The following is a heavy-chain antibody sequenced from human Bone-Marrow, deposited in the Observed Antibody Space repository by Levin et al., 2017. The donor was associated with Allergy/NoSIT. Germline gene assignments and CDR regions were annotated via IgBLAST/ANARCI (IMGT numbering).Heavy chain of an antibody. CDR3: ARVLGAGYCSSTSCYKAWFDP. V-gene: IGHV4-34*01. CDR2: INHSGST. J-gene: IGHJ5*02. Sequence: GSLRLSCAVYGGSFSGYYWSWIRQPPGKGLEWIGEINHSGSTNYNPSLKSRVTISVDTSKNQFSLKLSSVTAADTAVYYCARVLGAGYCSSTSCYKAWFDPWGQGTLVTVSS. CDR1: GGSFSGYY. D-gene: IGHD2-2*02.